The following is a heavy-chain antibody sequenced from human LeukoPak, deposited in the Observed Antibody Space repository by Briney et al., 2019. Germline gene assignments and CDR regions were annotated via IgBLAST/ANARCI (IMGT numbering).Heavy chain of an antibody. CDR3: ARSPFYYFDY. J-gene: IGHJ4*02. CDR1: GYSFTSYW. CDR2: IHPGDSDT. Sequence: GESLKISCKGSGYSFTSYWIGWVRQMPGKGLEWMGIIHPGDSDTRYSPTFQGQVTISIDKSISTAYLQWSSLKASDTAMYYCARSPFYYFDYWGQGTLVNVPS. D-gene: IGHD2-8*01. V-gene: IGHV5-51*01.